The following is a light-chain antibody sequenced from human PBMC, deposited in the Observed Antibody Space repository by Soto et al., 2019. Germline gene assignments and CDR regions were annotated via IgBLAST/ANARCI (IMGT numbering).Light chain of an antibody. CDR1: SSNIGAGYD. V-gene: IGLV1-40*01. Sequence: QPVLTQPPSVSGAPGQRVTISCTGSSSNIGAGYDVHWYQQVPGTAPKLLVYGHNIRPSGVPDRFSGSKSGTSASLAITGLQAEDEADYYCQSYDSSLSGSVFGGGTKVTVL. CDR3: QSYDSSLSGSV. CDR2: GHN. J-gene: IGLJ3*02.